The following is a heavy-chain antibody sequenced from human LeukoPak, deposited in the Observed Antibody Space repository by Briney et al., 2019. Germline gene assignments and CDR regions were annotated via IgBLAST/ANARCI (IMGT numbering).Heavy chain of an antibody. D-gene: IGHD5-18*01. J-gene: IGHJ4*02. CDR2: IISSGSTI. CDR1: GFTFTSYE. Sequence: QTGGPLRLSCAAPGFTFTSYEMNWVRQAPGKGLEWVSYIISSGSTIYYADSVKGRFTISRDNAKNSLYLQMNSLRAEDTAVYYCAGVVDTAMVDGELEGCWGQGTLVTVSS. V-gene: IGHV3-48*03. CDR3: AGVVDTAMVDGELEGC.